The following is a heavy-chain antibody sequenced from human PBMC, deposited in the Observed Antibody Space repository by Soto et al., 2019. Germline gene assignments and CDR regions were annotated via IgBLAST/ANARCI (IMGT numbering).Heavy chain of an antibody. CDR2: ISGSGGST. CDR1: GFTFSSYA. D-gene: IGHD3-9*01. V-gene: IGHV3-23*01. CDR3: AKSISDTLTGYLLGFFDI. Sequence: EVQLLESGGGLVQPGGSLRLSCAASGFTFSSYAMSWVRQAPGKGLEWVSAISGSGGSTYYADSVKGRFTISRDNSKNTLCLQMNSLRAEDTAVYYCAKSISDTLTGYLLGFFDIWGQGTMVTVSS. J-gene: IGHJ3*02.